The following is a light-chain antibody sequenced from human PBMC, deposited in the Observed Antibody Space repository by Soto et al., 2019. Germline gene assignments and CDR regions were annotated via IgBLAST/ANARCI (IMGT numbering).Light chain of an antibody. V-gene: IGKV1-12*01. J-gene: IGKJ1*01. CDR1: QPISSW. CDR3: QQGYNFPRA. Sequence: DFQMTQSPSSISASVGDRVTITCRASQPISSWLAWYQQVPGQAPYLLIYPASTLQSGVPSRFSGSGSGTDFTLTINSLQPEDLATYYCQQGYNFPRAFGQGTRVEI. CDR2: PAS.